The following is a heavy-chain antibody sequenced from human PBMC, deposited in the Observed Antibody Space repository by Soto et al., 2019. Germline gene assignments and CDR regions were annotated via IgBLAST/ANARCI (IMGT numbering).Heavy chain of an antibody. V-gene: IGHV4-31*03. CDR3: ARALRLGYYYYGMDV. Sequence: PSETLSLTCTVSGGSISSGGYYWSWIRQHPGKGLEWIGEIYHSGSTNYNPSLKSRVTISVDKSKNQFSLKLSSVTAADTAVYYCARALRLGYYYYGMDVWGQGTTVTVSS. CDR2: IYHSGST. CDR1: GGSISSGGYY. D-gene: IGHD5-12*01. J-gene: IGHJ6*02.